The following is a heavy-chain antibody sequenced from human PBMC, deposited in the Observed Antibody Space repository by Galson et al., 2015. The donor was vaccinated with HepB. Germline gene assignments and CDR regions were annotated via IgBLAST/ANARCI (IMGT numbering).Heavy chain of an antibody. CDR2: ISGSSSTTI. J-gene: IGHJ4*02. CDR1: GFTFNSYS. V-gene: IGHV3-48*04. Sequence: SLRLSCAASGFTFNSYSMNWVRQAPGKGLEWLSYISGSSSTTIYYADSVEGRFTISRDNAKSSLYLQMNSLRAEDTAVYYCARERGSIFSQLYYFDYWGQGALVTVSS. D-gene: IGHD3-16*01. CDR3: ARERGSIFSQLYYFDY.